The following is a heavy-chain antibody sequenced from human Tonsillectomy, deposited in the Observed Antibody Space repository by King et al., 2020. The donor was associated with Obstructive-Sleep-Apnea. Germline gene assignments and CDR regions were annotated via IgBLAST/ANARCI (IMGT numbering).Heavy chain of an antibody. Sequence: VQLVESGGGLVQPGGSLRLSCAASGFTFSSYSMNWVRQAPGKGLEWVSYISSSSSTIYYADSVKGRFTISRDNAKNSLYLQMNSRRAEDTAVYYCAGLLGYCSSTSCYGSYGMDVWGQGTTVTVSS. CDR2: ISSSSSTI. V-gene: IGHV3-48*04. CDR3: AGLLGYCSSTSCYGSYGMDV. D-gene: IGHD2-2*01. CDR1: GFTFSSYS. J-gene: IGHJ6*02.